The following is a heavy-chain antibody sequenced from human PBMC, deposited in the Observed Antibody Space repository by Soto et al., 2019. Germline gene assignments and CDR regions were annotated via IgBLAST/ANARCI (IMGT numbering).Heavy chain of an antibody. CDR3: GRAPSIVAVFGRYYFDY. CDR1: GGSIRGYY. D-gene: IGHD5-12*01. V-gene: IGHV4-59*01. J-gene: IGHJ4*02. CDR2: VYYSGNT. Sequence: SETLSLTCSVSGGSIRGYYWSWIRQPPGKGLEWIGYVYYSGNTNYNPSLKSRVSISVDTSKNQFSLKLTSVTAADTAVYYCGRAPSIVAVFGRYYFDYWGQGTLVTVSS.